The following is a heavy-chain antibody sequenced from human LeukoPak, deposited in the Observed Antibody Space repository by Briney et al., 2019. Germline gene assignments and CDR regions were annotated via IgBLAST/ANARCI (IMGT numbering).Heavy chain of an antibody. J-gene: IGHJ5*02. Sequence: GGSLRLSCAASGFTFSSYAMNWVRQAPGKWLEWVSVISGGGGSTYYADSVKGRFTISRDNSKNTLYLQMNSLRADDTAVYYCARSPTAINGYFDPWGQGTLVTVSS. CDR1: GFTFSSYA. CDR2: ISGGGGST. CDR3: ARSPTAINGYFDP. V-gene: IGHV3-23*01. D-gene: IGHD2-2*01.